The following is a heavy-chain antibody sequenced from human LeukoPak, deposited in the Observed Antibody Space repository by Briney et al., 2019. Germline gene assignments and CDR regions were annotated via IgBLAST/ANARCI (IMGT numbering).Heavy chain of an antibody. V-gene: IGHV1-18*01. CDR3: ARPQYYYGSVPYFDY. CDR1: GYTFTSYG. CDR2: ISAYNGNT. D-gene: IGHD3-10*01. J-gene: IGHJ4*02. Sequence: GASVKVSCKASGYTFTSYGISWVRQAPGQGLEWMGWISAYNGNTNYAQKLQGRVTMTTDTSTSTAYMELRSLRSDDTAVYYCARPQYYYGSVPYFDYWGQGTLVTVSS.